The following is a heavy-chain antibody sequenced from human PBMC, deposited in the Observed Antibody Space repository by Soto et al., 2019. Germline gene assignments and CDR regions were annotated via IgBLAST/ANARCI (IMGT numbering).Heavy chain of an antibody. CDR2: ISAYNGNT. V-gene: IGHV1-18*01. J-gene: IGHJ3*02. CDR1: GYAFTSYG. Sequence: GXSVKVSCKASGYAFTSYGISWVRQAPGQGLEWMGWISAYNGNTNYAQKLQGRVTMTTDTSTSTAYMELRRLRSDETAVYYCARVSGYYYDSSGITPDAFDSWGQGTMVTVSS. CDR3: ARVSGYYYDSSGITPDAFDS. D-gene: IGHD3-22*01.